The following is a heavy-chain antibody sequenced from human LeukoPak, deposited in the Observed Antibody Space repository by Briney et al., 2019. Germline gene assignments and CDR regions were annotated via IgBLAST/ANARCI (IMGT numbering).Heavy chain of an antibody. CDR3: ARDNVDVIALDY. CDR2: FVPLFKTA. V-gene: IGHV1-69*13. CDR1: GGIFNNYG. J-gene: IGHJ4*02. Sequence: GASVNVSCKASGGIFNNYGFSWVRQAPGQGLEWMGGFVPLFKTAHYAPKFQGRVTITADESTSTAYLELSSLRSEDTAVYYCARDNVDVIALDYWGQGTLV. D-gene: IGHD2-21*01.